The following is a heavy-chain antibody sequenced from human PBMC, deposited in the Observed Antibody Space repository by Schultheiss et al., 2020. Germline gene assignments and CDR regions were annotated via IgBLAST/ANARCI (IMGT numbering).Heavy chain of an antibody. CDR3: VRSRRFDSGPYYGDY. J-gene: IGHJ4*02. CDR1: GFTLSDHC. V-gene: IGHV3-72*01. Sequence: GGSLRLSCVASGFTLSDHCMDWVRQAPGKGLEWVGRTKNKANSYTTEYAASVKGRFTISRDDSKNSLYLQMNSLRTEDAAMYYCVRSRRFDSGPYYGDYWGQGSLVTVSS. D-gene: IGHD3-22*01. CDR2: TKNKANSYTT.